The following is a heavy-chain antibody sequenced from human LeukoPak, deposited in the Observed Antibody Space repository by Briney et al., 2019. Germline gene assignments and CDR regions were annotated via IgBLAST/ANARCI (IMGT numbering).Heavy chain of an antibody. V-gene: IGHV3-30*02. J-gene: IGHJ4*02. Sequence: PGGSLRLSCAASGFTFSNYAIHWVRQAPGKGLEWVAFIGYDGSNKDYADSVKGRFTISSDNSRTTLYMQMNSLRAEDTAVYYCARASSSWYGYFDYWGQGTLVTVSS. CDR2: IGYDGSNK. D-gene: IGHD6-13*01. CDR1: GFTFSNYA. CDR3: ARASSSWYGYFDY.